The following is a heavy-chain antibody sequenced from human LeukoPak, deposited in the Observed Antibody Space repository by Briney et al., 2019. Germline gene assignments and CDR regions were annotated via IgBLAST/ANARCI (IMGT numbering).Heavy chain of an antibody. CDR2: INPNGGGT. Sequence: ASVKVSCKASGYTFTAYYMHWVRQAPGQRLEWMGWINPNGGGTDSAQKFQGRVTTTRDTSISTAYMELSRLRSDDTAVYYCTRALRLGELSSNYYWGQGTLVTVSS. J-gene: IGHJ4*02. D-gene: IGHD3-16*02. V-gene: IGHV1-2*02. CDR1: GYTFTAYY. CDR3: TRALRLGELSSNYY.